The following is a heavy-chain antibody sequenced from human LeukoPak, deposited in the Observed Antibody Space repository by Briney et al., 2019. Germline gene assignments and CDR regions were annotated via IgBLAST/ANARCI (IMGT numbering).Heavy chain of an antibody. CDR2: ISSSSSYI. D-gene: IGHD5-18*01. Sequence: GGSLRLSCAASGFTFSSYSMNWVRQAPGKGLEWVSSISSSSSYIYYADSVKGRFTISRDNAKNSLYLQMNSLRAEDTAVYYCATDGAVGYSYGWVGYYYGMDVWGQGTTVTVSS. J-gene: IGHJ6*02. CDR1: GFTFSSYS. CDR3: ATDGAVGYSYGWVGYYYGMDV. V-gene: IGHV3-21*01.